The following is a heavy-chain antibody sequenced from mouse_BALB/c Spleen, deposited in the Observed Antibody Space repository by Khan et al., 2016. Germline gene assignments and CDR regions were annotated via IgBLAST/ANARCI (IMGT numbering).Heavy chain of an antibody. Sequence: VQLQESGPGLVKPSQSLSLTCTVTGYSITSDYVWNWIRQFPGDNLEWLGFISSSGSTIYNPSLKSRISITRDTSKNQFFLQLNSVTTDDTATYYCAVIHYYGYFDYWGQGTTLTVSS. CDR2: ISSSGST. CDR1: GYSITSDYV. J-gene: IGHJ2*01. V-gene: IGHV3-2*02. D-gene: IGHD1-2*01. CDR3: AVIHYYGYFDY.